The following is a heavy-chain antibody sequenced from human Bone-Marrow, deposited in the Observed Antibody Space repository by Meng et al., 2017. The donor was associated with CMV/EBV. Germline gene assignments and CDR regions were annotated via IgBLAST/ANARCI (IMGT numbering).Heavy chain of an antibody. CDR2: IIPIFGTT. CDR3: ARVRSVGLSSIAAAGIFDY. D-gene: IGHD6-13*01. V-gene: IGHV1-69*05. J-gene: IGHJ4*02. CDR1: EGTFTSYA. Sequence: SVKVSCKASEGTFTSYAIGWVRQAPGRGLEWMGGIIPIFGTTNYPQNFQGRVTITTDESTSTAYMELSSLRSEDTAVYYCARVRSVGLSSIAAAGIFDYWGQGTLVTVSS.